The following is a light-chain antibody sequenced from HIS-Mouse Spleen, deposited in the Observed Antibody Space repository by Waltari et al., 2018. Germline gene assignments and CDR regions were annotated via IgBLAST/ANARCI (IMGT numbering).Light chain of an antibody. CDR1: ALPKKY. CDR3: YSTDSSGNHRV. J-gene: IGLJ2*01. CDR2: EDS. V-gene: IGLV3-10*01. Sequence: SYELTQPPSVSVSPGQTARITCSGAALPKKYAYWYQPKSGQAPVLVNYEDSKRPSGSPERCSGSSSGTMATLTISGAQVEDEADYYCYSTDSSGNHRVFGGGTKLTVL.